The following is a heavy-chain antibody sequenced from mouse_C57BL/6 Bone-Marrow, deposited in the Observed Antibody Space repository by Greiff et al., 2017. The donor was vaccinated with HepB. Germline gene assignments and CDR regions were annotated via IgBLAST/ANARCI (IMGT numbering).Heavy chain of an antibody. CDR3: AREGDYDAMDY. Sequence: VQLQQPGAELVKPGASVKLSCKASGYTFTSYWMHWVKQRPGQGLEWIGMIHPNSGSTNYNAKFKSKATLTVDKSSSTAYMQLSSLTSEDSAVYYCAREGDYDAMDYWGQGTSVTVSS. V-gene: IGHV1-64*01. J-gene: IGHJ4*01. CDR1: GYTFTSYW. CDR2: IHPNSGST.